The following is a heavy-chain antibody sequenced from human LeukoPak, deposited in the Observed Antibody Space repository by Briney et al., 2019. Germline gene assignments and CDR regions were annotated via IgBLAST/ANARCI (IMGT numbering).Heavy chain of an antibody. V-gene: IGHV4-34*01. CDR3: ARARLGYYDSSGKYNWFDP. CDR1: GGSFSGYC. Sequence: SETLSLTCAVYGGSFSGYCWSWIRQPPGKGLEWIGEINHSGSTNYNPSLKSRVTISVDTSKNQFSLKLSSVTAADTAVYYCARARLGYYDSSGKYNWFDPWGQGTLVTVSS. D-gene: IGHD3-22*01. J-gene: IGHJ5*02. CDR2: INHSGST.